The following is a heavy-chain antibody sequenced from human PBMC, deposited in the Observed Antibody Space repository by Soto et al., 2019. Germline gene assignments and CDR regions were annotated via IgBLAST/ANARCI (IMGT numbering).Heavy chain of an antibody. V-gene: IGHV3-11*04. J-gene: IGHJ4*02. CDR2: ISSSGSTR. Sequence: PGGSLRLSCAASGFTFSDYYMTWIRQAPGKGLEWISYISSSGSTRHYADSVEGRFTISRDNTKNTLYLQMNSLTADDTAVYYYARRSYFEYWGQGTLVTVSS. D-gene: IGHD3-10*01. CDR1: GFTFSDYY. CDR3: ARRSYFEY.